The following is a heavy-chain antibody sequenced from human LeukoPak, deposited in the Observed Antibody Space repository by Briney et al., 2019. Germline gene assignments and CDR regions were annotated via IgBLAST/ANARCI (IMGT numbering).Heavy chain of an antibody. CDR2: INHSGSI. CDR1: GGSFSGYY. V-gene: IGHV4-34*01. D-gene: IGHD4-23*01. CDR3: ARDNSVEDTAWWFDP. Sequence: SETLSLTCAVYGGSFSGYYWSWIRQPPGKGLEWIGEINHSGSINYNSSLKSRVTISVDTSKNQFSLKLSSVTAADTAVYYCARDNSVEDTAWWFDPWGQGTLVTVSS. J-gene: IGHJ5*02.